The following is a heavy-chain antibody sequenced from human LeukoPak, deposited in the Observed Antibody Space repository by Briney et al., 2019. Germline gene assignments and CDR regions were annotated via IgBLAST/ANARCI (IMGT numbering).Heavy chain of an antibody. V-gene: IGHV4-59*12. CDR2: IYYSGST. CDR3: ARRRVYDSSGYYFESIRVFDY. D-gene: IGHD3-22*01. J-gene: IGHJ4*02. Sequence: SETLSLTCTVSGGSISSYYWSWIRQPPGKGLEWIGYIYYSGSTNYNPSLKSRVTISVDTSKNQFSLKLSSVTAADTAVYYCARRRVYDSSGYYFESIRVFDYWGQGTLVTVSS. CDR1: GGSISSYY.